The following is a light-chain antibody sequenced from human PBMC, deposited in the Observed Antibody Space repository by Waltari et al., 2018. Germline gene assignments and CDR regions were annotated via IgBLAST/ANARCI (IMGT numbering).Light chain of an antibody. Sequence: SYELTQPRSVSVSPGQTARITCGGDNIGSKNVAWYQQKSPQAPVLIIFAVTEQTSGVPYRFFGSNSGNSATLTISGVEAGDEADYYCQVWDSGVRSALFGGGTRLTVL. CDR2: AVT. CDR1: NIGSKN. J-gene: IGLJ2*01. CDR3: QVWDSGVRSAL. V-gene: IGLV3-21*02.